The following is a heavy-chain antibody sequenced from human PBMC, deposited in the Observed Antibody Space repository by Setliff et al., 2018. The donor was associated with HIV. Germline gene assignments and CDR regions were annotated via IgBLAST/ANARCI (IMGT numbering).Heavy chain of an antibody. CDR1: SGYMSGHF. J-gene: IGHJ3*01. V-gene: IGHV4-59*11. CDR2: IYLGETT. CDR3: ARDPSQYLDFLFDPQPFNV. Sequence: SETLSLTCTVSSGYMSGHFWAWVRQTPGEGLEWIGNIYLGETTNYNPSLKSRATISLDTSKRQFSLHLTSVTAADTANYYCARDPSQYLDFLFDPQPFNVWGHGAMVTVSS. D-gene: IGHD3-9*01.